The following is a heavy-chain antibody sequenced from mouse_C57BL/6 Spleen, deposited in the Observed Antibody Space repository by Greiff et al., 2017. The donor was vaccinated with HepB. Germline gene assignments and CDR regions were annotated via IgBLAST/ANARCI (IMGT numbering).Heavy chain of an antibody. CDR3: ASRYAMDY. CDR1: GFTFSDYG. CDR2: ISSGSSTI. J-gene: IGHJ4*01. V-gene: IGHV5-17*01. Sequence: EVKLQESGGGLVKPGGSLKLSCAASGFTFSDYGMHWVRQAPEKGLEWVAYISSGSSTIYYADTVKGTFTISRDNAKNTLFLQMTSLRSEDTARYYCASRYAMDYWGQGTTVTVAS.